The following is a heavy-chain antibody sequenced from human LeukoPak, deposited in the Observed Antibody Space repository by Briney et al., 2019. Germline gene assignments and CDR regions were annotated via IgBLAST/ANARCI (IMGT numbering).Heavy chain of an antibody. Sequence: PSETLSLTCTVSGGSISSYYWSWIRQPAGKELEWIGRIYTSGSTNYNPSLKSRVTISVDKSKNQFSLKLSSVTAADTAVYYCARAVVVVPAATREYYYMDVWGKGTTVTVSS. CDR3: ARAVVVVPAATREYYYMDV. J-gene: IGHJ6*03. D-gene: IGHD2-2*01. CDR2: IYTSGST. CDR1: GGSISSYY. V-gene: IGHV4-4*07.